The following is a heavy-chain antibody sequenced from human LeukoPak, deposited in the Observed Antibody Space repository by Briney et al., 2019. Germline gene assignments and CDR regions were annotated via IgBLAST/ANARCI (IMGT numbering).Heavy chain of an antibody. CDR3: ARGNYDSSGYYLDY. D-gene: IGHD3-22*01. CDR1: AFTFSSYS. CDR2: ISSSSSYI. Sequence: GGSLRLSCAASAFTFSSYSMNWVRQAPGKGLEWDSSISSSSSYIYYADSVKGRFTISRDNAKNSLYLQMNSLRAEDTAVYYCARGNYDSSGYYLDYWGQGALVTVSS. V-gene: IGHV3-21*01. J-gene: IGHJ4*02.